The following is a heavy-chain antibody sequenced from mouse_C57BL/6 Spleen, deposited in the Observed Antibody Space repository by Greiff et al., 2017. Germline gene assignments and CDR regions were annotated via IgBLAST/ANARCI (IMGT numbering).Heavy chain of an antibody. Sequence: EVNVVESGGGLVKPGGSLKLSCAASGFTFSDYGMHWVRQAPEKGLEWVAYISSGSSTIYYADTVKGRFTISRDNAKHTLFLQMTSLRSEDTAMYYCARSGSNYVYFDVWGTGTTVTVSS. CDR2: ISSGSSTI. J-gene: IGHJ1*03. V-gene: IGHV5-17*01. CDR3: ARSGSNYVYFDV. D-gene: IGHD2-5*01. CDR1: GFTFSDYG.